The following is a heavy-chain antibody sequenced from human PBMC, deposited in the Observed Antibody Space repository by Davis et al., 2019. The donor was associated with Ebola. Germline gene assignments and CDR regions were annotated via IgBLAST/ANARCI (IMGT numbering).Heavy chain of an antibody. CDR3: ARDTLMLLDY. Sequence: SVKVSCKASGGTFSSYAISWVRQAPGQGLEWMGRIIPILGIANYAQKFQGRVTITADKSTSTAYMELSSLRSDDTAVYYCARDTLMLLDYWGQGTLVTVSS. CDR1: GGTFSSYA. V-gene: IGHV1-69*04. CDR2: IIPILGIA. D-gene: IGHD3-16*01. J-gene: IGHJ4*02.